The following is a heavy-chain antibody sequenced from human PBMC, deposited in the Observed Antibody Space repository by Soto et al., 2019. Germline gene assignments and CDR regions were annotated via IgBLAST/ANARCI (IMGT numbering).Heavy chain of an antibody. CDR1: GYNFGLFG. CDR2: FIAMLGTP. CDR3: ARGAMANFDY. Sequence: ASVKVSCKVAGYNFGLFGLSWVRQAPGQGLEWMGGFIAMLGTPTYAKKVQGRATISADESLTSSYLELRSLRSEDTGVYFCARGAMANFDYWGQGTVVTSPQ. D-gene: IGHD5-18*01. V-gene: IGHV1-69*13. J-gene: IGHJ4*02.